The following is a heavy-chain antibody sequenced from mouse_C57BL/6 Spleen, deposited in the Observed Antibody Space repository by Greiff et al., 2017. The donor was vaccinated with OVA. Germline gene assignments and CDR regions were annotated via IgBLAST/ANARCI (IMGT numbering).Heavy chain of an antibody. D-gene: IGHD1-1*01. CDR2: LSSGSSTI. CDR1: GFTFSDYG. V-gene: IGHV5-17*01. CDR3: ARYYGSSYYFDY. J-gene: IGHJ2*01. Sequence: EVKVVESGGGLVKPGGSLKLSCAASGFTFSDYGMHWVRQAPEKGLEWVAYLSSGSSTIYYADTVKGRFTISRDNAKNTLFLQMTSLRSEDTAMYYCARYYGSSYYFDYWGQGTTLTVSS.